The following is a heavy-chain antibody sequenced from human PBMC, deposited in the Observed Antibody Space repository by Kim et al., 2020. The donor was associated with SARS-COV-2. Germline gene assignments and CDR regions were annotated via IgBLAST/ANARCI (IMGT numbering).Heavy chain of an antibody. J-gene: IGHJ4*02. Sequence: DQVSGQVTIPRDNDTNSLYRQMNSLRAEDTAVYYCARDRASGWYMDVFDYWGQGTLVTVSS. D-gene: IGHD6-19*01. CDR3: ARDRASGWYMDVFDY. V-gene: IGHV3-21*01.